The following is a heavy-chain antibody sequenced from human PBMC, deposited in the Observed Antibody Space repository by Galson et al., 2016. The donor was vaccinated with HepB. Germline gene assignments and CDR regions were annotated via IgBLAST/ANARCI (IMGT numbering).Heavy chain of an antibody. V-gene: IGHV3-7*01. CDR3: ARGPFDS. Sequence: SLRLSCAASGLSLSDYWMIWVRQAPGQGLEWVSNINQDGSQTNYGDSVKGRFTISSDNAKNSLYLQMNSLRAEDTGVYSCARGPFDSWGQGTLVTVSS. CDR2: INQDGSQT. CDR1: GLSLSDYW. J-gene: IGHJ5*01.